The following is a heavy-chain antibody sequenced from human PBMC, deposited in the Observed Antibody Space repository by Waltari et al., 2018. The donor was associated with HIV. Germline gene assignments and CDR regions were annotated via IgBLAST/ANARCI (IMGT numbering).Heavy chain of an antibody. CDR3: DTARDSAYDYEALYYYYGMGL. J-gene: IGHJ6*02. CDR2: TNPSGGSN. D-gene: IGHD5-12*01. CDR1: GYIFPIYS. Sequence: QEQLVQAGAEVRAPGASVKVSCKAFGYIFPIYSMNWVGKAPGQGLEWMGITNPSGGSNSYAQKFHGRVTMTRETSTSTAYMELSRLRSDDTAVYYWDTARDSAYDYEALYYYYGMGLWGQGTTVTVSS. V-gene: IGHV1-46*03.